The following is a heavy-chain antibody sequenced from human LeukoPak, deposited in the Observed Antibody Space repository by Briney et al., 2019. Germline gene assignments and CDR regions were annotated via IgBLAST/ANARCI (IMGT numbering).Heavy chain of an antibody. CDR2: IYPGDSDT. CDR3: VRGNFMYYFDY. D-gene: IGHD4-23*01. J-gene: IGHJ4*02. V-gene: IGHV5-51*01. CDR1: GYSFTSYW. Sequence: SGEALKISCQGSGYSFTSYWIGWVRQMPGKGLAWMGIIYPGDSDTRYSPSFQGQVTISADKSISTAYLQWSSLKASDTAMYYCVRGNFMYYFDYWAREPWSPSPQ.